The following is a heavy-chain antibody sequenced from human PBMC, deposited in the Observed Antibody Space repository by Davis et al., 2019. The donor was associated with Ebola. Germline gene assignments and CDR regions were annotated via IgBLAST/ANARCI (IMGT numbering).Heavy chain of an antibody. CDR3: AREGNYDFLTGYLYALDV. CDR2: INPYIGNT. V-gene: IGHV1-18*04. J-gene: IGHJ6*04. Sequence: ASVKVSCKASGYTFSSYGISWVRQAPGQGLEWMGWINPYIGNTNYAQRLQGRVTMTTVTSTGTAYMELRSLTSDDTAVYYYAREGNYDFLTGYLYALDVWGKGTTVTVSS. D-gene: IGHD3-9*01. CDR1: GYTFSSYG.